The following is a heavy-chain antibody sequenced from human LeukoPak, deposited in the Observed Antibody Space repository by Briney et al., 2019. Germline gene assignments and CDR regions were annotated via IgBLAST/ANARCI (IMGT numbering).Heavy chain of an antibody. CDR2: INHSGST. Sequence: GSLRLSCAASGFTVSSNYMSWVRQAPGKGLEWIGEINHSGSTNYNPSLKSRVTISVDTSKNQFSLKLSSVTAADTAVYYCARGQIDFWSGYYNPHYFDYWGQGTLVTVSS. J-gene: IGHJ4*02. V-gene: IGHV4-34*01. D-gene: IGHD3-3*01. CDR1: GFTVSSNY. CDR3: ARGQIDFWSGYYNPHYFDY.